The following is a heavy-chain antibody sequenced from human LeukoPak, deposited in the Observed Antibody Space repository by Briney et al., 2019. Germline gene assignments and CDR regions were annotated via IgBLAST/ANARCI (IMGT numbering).Heavy chain of an antibody. J-gene: IGHJ4*02. CDR1: GYTFTGYY. CDR2: IERDSGGT. Sequence: ASVKVSCKASGYTFTGYYILWVRQAPGQGLEWMGWIERDSGGTNYAQKFQGRVTMTRDTSITTAYMELSGLRSDDTAVYYCARGHVTAASFDYWGQGTLVTVSS. V-gene: IGHV1-2*02. D-gene: IGHD5-18*01. CDR3: ARGHVTAASFDY.